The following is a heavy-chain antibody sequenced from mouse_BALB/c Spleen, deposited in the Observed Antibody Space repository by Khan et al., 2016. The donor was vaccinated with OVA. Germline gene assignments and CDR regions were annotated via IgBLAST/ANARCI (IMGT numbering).Heavy chain of an antibody. D-gene: IGHD2-5*01. J-gene: IGHJ3*01. Sequence: EVELVESGGGLVKPGGSLKLSCAASGFTFSNYAMSWVRQTPEKRLEWVATISSGGSYTYYPDSVQGRFTISRDNAKNTLYLQMSSLRSEDTAIYYCARGLFAEVVTTPFAYWGQGTLVTVSA. V-gene: IGHV5-9-3*01. CDR1: GFTFSNYA. CDR2: ISSGGSYT. CDR3: ARGLFAEVVTTPFAY.